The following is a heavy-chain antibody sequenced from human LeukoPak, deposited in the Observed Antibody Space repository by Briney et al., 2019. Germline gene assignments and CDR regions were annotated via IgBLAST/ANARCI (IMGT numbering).Heavy chain of an antibody. Sequence: GGSLRLSCAASGFPFSNTWMSWVRQAPGRGLEWVGRIQSKTDGGTTDYAAPVKGRFTISRDDSKNTLYLQMNSLKSEDTAVYYCTTATPHYFGSGSYSDTRYYFDPWGQGTLVTVSS. D-gene: IGHD3-10*01. CDR3: TTATPHYFGSGSYSDTRYYFDP. CDR1: GFPFSNTW. J-gene: IGHJ4*02. V-gene: IGHV3-15*01. CDR2: IQSKTDGGTT.